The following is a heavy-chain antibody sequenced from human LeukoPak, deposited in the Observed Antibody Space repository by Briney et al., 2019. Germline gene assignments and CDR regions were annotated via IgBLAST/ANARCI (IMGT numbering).Heavy chain of an antibody. Sequence: GGSLRLSCAASGFTFSSYWMSWVRQAPGKGLEWVANIKQDGSEKYYVDSVKGRFTISRDNAKNSLYLQMNSLRAEDTAVYYCARVARHDYTYYPGGNYFDYWGQGTLVTVSS. J-gene: IGHJ4*02. V-gene: IGHV3-7*01. D-gene: IGHD4-11*01. CDR2: IKQDGSEK. CDR3: ARVARHDYTYYPGGNYFDY. CDR1: GFTFSSYW.